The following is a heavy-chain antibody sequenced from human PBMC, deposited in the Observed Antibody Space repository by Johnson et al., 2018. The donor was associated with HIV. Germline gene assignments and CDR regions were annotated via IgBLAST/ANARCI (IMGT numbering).Heavy chain of an antibody. CDR3: AGGDVAVRGDALDI. V-gene: IGHV3-48*04. D-gene: IGHD2-21*01. Sequence: VQLVESGGGVVQPGRSLRLSCAASGFTFSSSAMHWVRQAPGKGLEWVSYISCSGNTIYYADSVKGRFIISRDNSKNPLYLQMNSLRPEDTAVYYCAGGDVAVRGDALDIWGQGTMVTVSS. CDR1: GFTFSSSA. J-gene: IGHJ3*02. CDR2: ISCSGNTI.